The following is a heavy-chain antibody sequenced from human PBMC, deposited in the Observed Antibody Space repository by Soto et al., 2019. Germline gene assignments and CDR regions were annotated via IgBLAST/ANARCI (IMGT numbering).Heavy chain of an antibody. D-gene: IGHD6-13*01. CDR3: AREGKRYSSSWSTPTSGSYLSEYFQH. Sequence: GASVKVSRKASGYTFTSYGISWVRQAPGQGLEWMGWISAYNGNTNYAQKLQGRVTMTTDTSTSTAYMELRSLRSDDTAVYYCAREGKRYSSSWSTPTSGSYLSEYFQHWGQGTLVTVSS. CDR2: ISAYNGNT. CDR1: GYTFTSYG. J-gene: IGHJ1*01. V-gene: IGHV1-18*01.